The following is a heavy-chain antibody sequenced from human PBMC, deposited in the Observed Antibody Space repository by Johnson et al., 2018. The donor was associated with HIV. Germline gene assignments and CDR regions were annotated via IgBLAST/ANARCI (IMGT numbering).Heavy chain of an antibody. CDR1: GFTFDDYG. CDR2: LIRSGRNA. J-gene: IGHJ3*02. Sequence: VQLVESGGGVVRPGGSLRLSCAASGFTFDDYGMSWVRQAPGKGLEWVSPLIRSGRNADYADSVRGRFTISRDNSKNTLYLQMNSLSPEDTAVYYCAKVSRSKGGVIVPLGAFDIWGQGTMVTVSS. V-gene: IGHV3-23*04. D-gene: IGHD3-16*02. CDR3: AKVSRSKGGVIVPLGAFDI.